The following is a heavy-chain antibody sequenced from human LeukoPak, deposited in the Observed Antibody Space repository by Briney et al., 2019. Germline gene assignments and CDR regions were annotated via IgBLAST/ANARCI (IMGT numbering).Heavy chain of an antibody. CDR1: GFTFSSYS. V-gene: IGHV3-21*01. Sequence: GGSLRLSCAASGFTFSSYSTNWVRQAPGKGLEWVSSISSSSSYIYYADSVKGRFTISRDNAKNSLYLQMNSLRAEDTAVYYCARVSYDFWSGYYTWYFDYWGQGTLVTVSS. D-gene: IGHD3-3*01. J-gene: IGHJ4*02. CDR2: ISSSSSYI. CDR3: ARVSYDFWSGYYTWYFDY.